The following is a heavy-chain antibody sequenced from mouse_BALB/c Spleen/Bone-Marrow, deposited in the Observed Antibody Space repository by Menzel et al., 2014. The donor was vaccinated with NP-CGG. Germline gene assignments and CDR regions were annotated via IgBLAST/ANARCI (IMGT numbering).Heavy chain of an antibody. CDR3: ARRTTTVVATDY. CDR2: INPNNGRT. J-gene: IGHJ2*01. V-gene: IGHV1S81*02. CDR1: GYTFTSYW. Sequence: VKLQESGAELVKPGASVKLSCKASGYTFTSYWMHWVKQRPGQGLEWIGEINPNNGRTNYNEEFKSKATLTVDKSSSTAYMQLSSLTSEDSAVYYCARRTTTVVATDYWGQGTTLTASS. D-gene: IGHD1-1*01.